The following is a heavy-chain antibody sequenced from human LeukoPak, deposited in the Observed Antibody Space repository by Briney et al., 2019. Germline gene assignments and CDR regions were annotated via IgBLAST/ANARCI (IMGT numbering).Heavy chain of an antibody. CDR3: AKGSSYYGSGSHFDY. Sequence: PGGSLRLSCAASGFTFSSYAMNWVRQAPGKGLEWVSAISGSGSITYYADSVKGRFNISRDNSKNTLYLQMNSLRAEDTAVYYCAKGSSYYGSGSHFDYWGQGTLVTVSS. J-gene: IGHJ4*02. CDR2: ISGSGSIT. D-gene: IGHD3-10*01. CDR1: GFTFSSYA. V-gene: IGHV3-23*01.